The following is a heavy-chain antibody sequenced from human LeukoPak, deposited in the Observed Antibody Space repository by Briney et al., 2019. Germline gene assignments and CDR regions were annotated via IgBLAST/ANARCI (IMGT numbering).Heavy chain of an antibody. CDR2: ISGSGGST. J-gene: IGHJ6*04. V-gene: IGHV3-23*01. CDR3: AKPHYYGSGSYSYYYGMDV. Sequence: GGSLRLSCAASGFTFSSCAMSWVRQAPGKGLEWVSAISGSGGSTYYADSVKGRFTISRDNSKNTLYLQMNSLRAEDAAVYYCAKPHYYGSGSYSYYYGMDVWGKGTTVTVSS. D-gene: IGHD3-10*01. CDR1: GFTFSSCA.